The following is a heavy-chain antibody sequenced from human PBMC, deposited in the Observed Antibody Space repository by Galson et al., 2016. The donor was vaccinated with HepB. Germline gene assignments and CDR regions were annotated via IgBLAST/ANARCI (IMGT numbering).Heavy chain of an antibody. V-gene: IGHV3-74*01. CDR1: GFSISAYW. Sequence: SLRLSCAASGFSISAYWMHWVRQAPGKGLMCVSRIRGDGTSISYADSVEGRFTVSRDNAKNTLYLEMSSLRAEDTAVYYCVGGVEGWSLFDPWGQGTLVTVSS. CDR3: VGGVEGWSLFDP. J-gene: IGHJ5*02. CDR2: IRGDGTSI.